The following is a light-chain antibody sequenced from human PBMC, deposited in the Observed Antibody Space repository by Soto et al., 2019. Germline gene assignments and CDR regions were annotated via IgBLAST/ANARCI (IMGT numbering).Light chain of an antibody. J-gene: IGKJ5*01. CDR1: QNITNN. CDR2: HAS. V-gene: IGKV1-33*01. CDR3: QQYYGLPPLT. Sequence: DIQMTQSPSSLSASIGDRFTITCHSSQNITNNLSWYQQKPGKAPNLLIYHASKLAKGVTSRFSGGGSGTDFSFIITSLQREDLATYYCQQYYGLPPLTFGQGTRLEI.